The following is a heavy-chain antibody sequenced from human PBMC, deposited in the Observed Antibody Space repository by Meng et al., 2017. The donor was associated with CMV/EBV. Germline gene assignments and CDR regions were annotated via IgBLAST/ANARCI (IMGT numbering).Heavy chain of an antibody. V-gene: IGHV4-4*07. Sequence: QVQLQESGPGLVKPAATLSLTCTVSGGSISSSYWSWSRQPAGKGLEWIGRIYTSGSTNYNPSLKSRVTMSVDTSKNQFSLKLSSVTAADTAVYYCAREIVVVPAAIDNWFDPWGQGTLVTVSS. D-gene: IGHD2-2*02. CDR1: GGSISSSY. CDR3: AREIVVVPAAIDNWFDP. J-gene: IGHJ5*02. CDR2: IYTSGST.